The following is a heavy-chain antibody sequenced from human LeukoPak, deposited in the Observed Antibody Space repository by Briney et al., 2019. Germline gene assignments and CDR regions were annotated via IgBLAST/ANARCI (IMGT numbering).Heavy chain of an antibody. V-gene: IGHV4-59*01. CDR3: ARTAKYSSSWRGPYNWFDP. D-gene: IGHD6-13*01. CDR2: IYYSGST. Sequence: SETLSLTCTVSGGSISSYYWSWIRQPPGKGLEWIGYIYYSGSTNYNPSLKSRVTISADTSKNQFSLKLSSVTAADTAVYYCARTAKYSSSWRGPYNWFDPWGQGTLVTVSS. J-gene: IGHJ5*02. CDR1: GGSISSYY.